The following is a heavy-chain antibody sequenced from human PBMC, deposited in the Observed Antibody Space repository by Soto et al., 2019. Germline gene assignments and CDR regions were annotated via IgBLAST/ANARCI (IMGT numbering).Heavy chain of an antibody. CDR3: ARDSSRFLEWLPRDGDSFDI. J-gene: IGHJ3*02. CDR2: ISSSSSYT. V-gene: IGHV3-11*06. Sequence: QVQLVESGGGLVKPGGSLRLSCAASGFTFSDYYMSWIRQAPGKGLEWVSYISSSSSYTNYADSVKGRFTISRDNAKISLYLQMNSLRAEDTAVYYCARDSSRFLEWLPRDGDSFDIWGQGTMVTVSS. CDR1: GFTFSDYY. D-gene: IGHD3-3*01.